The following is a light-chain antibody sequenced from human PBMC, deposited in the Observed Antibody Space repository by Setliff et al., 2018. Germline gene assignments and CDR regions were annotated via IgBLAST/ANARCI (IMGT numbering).Light chain of an antibody. CDR2: DVS. J-gene: IGLJ1*01. V-gene: IGLV2-11*01. Sequence: QSALTQPRSVSGSPGQSVTISCTGTSSDVGGYNYVSWYQQHPGKAPKLMIYDVSKRPSGVPDRFSGSKSGNTATLTISRVEAGDEADYYCQVWDSSSDRRVFGTGTKV. CDR3: QVWDSSSDRRV. CDR1: SSDVGGYNY.